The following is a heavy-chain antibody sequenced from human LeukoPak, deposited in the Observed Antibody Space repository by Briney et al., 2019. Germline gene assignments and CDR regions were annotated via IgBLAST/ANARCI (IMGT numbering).Heavy chain of an antibody. D-gene: IGHD6-19*01. J-gene: IGHJ4*02. CDR2: IFYSGST. V-gene: IGHV4-39*07. CDR1: GGSISTSSYY. CDR3: ARDSDWLVLDY. Sequence: SETLSLTCTVSGGSISTSSYYWGWVRQPPGKGLEWIGNIFYSGSTYYSPSLKSRVTISLDTSRNQFSLKLNSVTAADTAVYYCARDSDWLVLDYWGQGTLVTVSS.